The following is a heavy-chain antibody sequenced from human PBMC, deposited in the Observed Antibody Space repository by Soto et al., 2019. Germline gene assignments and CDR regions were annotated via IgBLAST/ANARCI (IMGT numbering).Heavy chain of an antibody. V-gene: IGHV3-30*03. CDR3: ARPRGDYYYYYGMNV. D-gene: IGHD3-10*01. CDR1: HSILNRAG. Sequence: VVSAKLFCAAHHSILNRAGISSFGQAPGKALEWVAVISNHGLNKYYADSVKGRFTISRDDSKSTLSLQMNSLRAEDTAVYYCARPRGDYYYYYGMNVWGQGT. J-gene: IGHJ6*02. CDR2: ISNHGLNK.